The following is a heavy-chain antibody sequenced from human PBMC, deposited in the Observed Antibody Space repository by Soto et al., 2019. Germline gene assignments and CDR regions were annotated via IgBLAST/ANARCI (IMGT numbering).Heavy chain of an antibody. CDR1: GGSISDDTYY. D-gene: IGHD1-26*01. Sequence: QLQLQESGPGLVKPSETLSLTCTVSGGSISDDTYYWGWIRQPPGKGLEWLGRIYYSGTSSYNPSLKSRATVYVDTSQKQLSLRMTAVTAADSDVYYGASLHWYSPNCVPLDPWGQGTLVIVSS. V-gene: IGHV4-39*01. J-gene: IGHJ5*02. CDR2: IYYSGTS. CDR3: ASLHWYSPNCVPLDP.